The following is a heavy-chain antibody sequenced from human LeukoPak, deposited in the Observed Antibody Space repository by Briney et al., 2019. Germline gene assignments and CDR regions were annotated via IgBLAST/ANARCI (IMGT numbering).Heavy chain of an antibody. CDR1: GFTFSSYA. D-gene: IGHD3-22*01. J-gene: IGHJ6*02. CDR3: ARSNYYDSSRGGFSEIYYYYYYGMDV. CDR2: ISYDGSNK. V-gene: IGHV3-30*04. Sequence: GGSLRLSCAASGFTFSSYAMHWVRQAPGKGLEWVAVISYDGSNKYYADSVKGRFTISRDNSKNTLYLQMNSLRAEDTAVYYCARSNYYDSSRGGFSEIYYYYYYGMDVWGQGTTVTVSS.